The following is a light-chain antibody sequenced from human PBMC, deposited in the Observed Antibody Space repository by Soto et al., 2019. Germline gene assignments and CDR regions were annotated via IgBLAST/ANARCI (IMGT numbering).Light chain of an antibody. J-gene: IGKJ4*01. CDR2: EES. Sequence: DIHLTQSLSSLSASVGDRVTITCRASQAITNNLAWYQQKPGNPPKLLIYEESTLHSGVPSRFSGRKVGTQFILTIDSLQPEDFATYYCQQVKSYPRTFGGGTKVEIK. CDR3: QQVKSYPRT. CDR1: QAITNN. V-gene: IGKV1-9*01.